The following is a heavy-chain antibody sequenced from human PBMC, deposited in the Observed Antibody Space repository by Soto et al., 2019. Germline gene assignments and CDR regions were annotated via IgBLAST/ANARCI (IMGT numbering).Heavy chain of an antibody. Sequence: QVQLRESGPGLVKPSQTLSLTCTVSGGSINSGGYYWNWIRQHPGKGLEWIGYMYYSGSTYYNPFRRSRVIISADTSENHFSLKLSSVTAADTAVYFCARGYRPSGYSSSWVFDYWGQGTLVNVSS. CDR3: ARGYRPSGYSSSWVFDY. V-gene: IGHV4-31*03. J-gene: IGHJ4*02. D-gene: IGHD6-13*01. CDR1: GGSINSGGYY. CDR2: MYYSGST.